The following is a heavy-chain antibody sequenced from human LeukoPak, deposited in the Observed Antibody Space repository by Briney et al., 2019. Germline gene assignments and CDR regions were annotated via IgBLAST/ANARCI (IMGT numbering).Heavy chain of an antibody. V-gene: IGHV4-59*01. CDR2: IYYSGST. J-gene: IGHJ4*02. D-gene: IGHD3-22*01. CDR1: GGSISSYY. Sequence: SETLSLTCTVSGGSISSYYWSWIRQPPGKGLEWIGYIYYSGSTNYNPSLKSRVTISVDTSKNQFSLKLSSVTAADTAVYYCARSAYYYDSRDDYWGQGTLVTVSS. CDR3: ARSAYYYDSRDDY.